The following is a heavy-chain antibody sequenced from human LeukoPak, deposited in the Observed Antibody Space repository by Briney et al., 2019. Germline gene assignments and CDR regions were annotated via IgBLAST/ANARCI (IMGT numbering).Heavy chain of an antibody. D-gene: IGHD4-23*01. CDR1: ALTSADYG. CDR2: INGDGDST. Sequence: PGQSLTLSCAASALTSADYGISWVRHAPGKGLEWDSCINGDGDSTGYAYSVKGRFTSSRDNGKDSLYLQMNSLRAEDTALYYCATLDYGGRWHYFGYWGQGTLVTVSS. V-gene: IGHV3-20*04. J-gene: IGHJ4*02. CDR3: ATLDYGGRWHYFGY.